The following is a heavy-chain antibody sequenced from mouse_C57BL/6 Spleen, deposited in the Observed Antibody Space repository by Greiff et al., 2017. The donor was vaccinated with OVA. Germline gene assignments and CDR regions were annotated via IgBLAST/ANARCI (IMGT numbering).Heavy chain of an antibody. D-gene: IGHD4-1*01. V-gene: IGHV1-26*01. CDR3: AHNCDSLAY. Sequence: EVQLQQSGPELVKPGASVKISCKASGYTFTDYCMNWVKQSHGKSLEWIGDINPNNGSTSYNQKFKGKATLTVDKSSNTAYLELRSLTADDAAVYYCAHNCDSLAYWGQGTLVTVSA. CDR1: GYTFTDYC. CDR2: INPNNGST. J-gene: IGHJ3*01.